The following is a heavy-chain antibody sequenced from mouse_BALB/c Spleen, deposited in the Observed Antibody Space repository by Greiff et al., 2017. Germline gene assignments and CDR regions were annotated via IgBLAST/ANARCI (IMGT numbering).Heavy chain of an antibody. CDR3: ARSGWDD. Sequence: DVKLVESGGGLVQPGGSRKLSCAASGFTFSSFGMHWVRQAPEKGLEWVAYISSGSSTIYYADTVKGRFTISRDNPKNTLFLQMTSLRSEDTAMYYCARSGWDDWGQGTTLTVSS. D-gene: IGHD1-1*02. CDR1: GFTFSSFG. V-gene: IGHV5-17*02. J-gene: IGHJ2*01. CDR2: ISSGSSTI.